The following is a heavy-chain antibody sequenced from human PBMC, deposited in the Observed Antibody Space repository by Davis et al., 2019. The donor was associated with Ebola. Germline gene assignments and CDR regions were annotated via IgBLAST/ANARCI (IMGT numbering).Heavy chain of an antibody. V-gene: IGHV3-7*01. CDR2: IKQDGSEK. CDR1: GFIFSRYW. J-gene: IGHJ6*02. CDR3: AKDHETHLLYDGLDV. Sequence: GESLKISCAASGFIFSRYWMSWVRQVPGKGLEWVANIKQDGSEKDYVDSVKGRFTISRDNAKNSLFLEMSSLRVEDTGVYYCAKDHETHLLYDGLDVWGQGTTVTVSS. D-gene: IGHD4-23*01.